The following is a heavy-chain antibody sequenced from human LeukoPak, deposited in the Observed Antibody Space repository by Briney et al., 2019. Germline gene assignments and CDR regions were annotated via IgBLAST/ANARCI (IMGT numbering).Heavy chain of an antibody. CDR3: ARSDVDMAA. CDR1: RFTFSTYG. Sequence: PGRSLRLSCAASRFTFSTYGMHWVSQAQGKGLEWVAVISNDGNNKLYGDSVKGRFTISRDNSKNTLYLQMNSLRAEDTAVYFCARSDVDMAAWGQGTLVTVSS. J-gene: IGHJ5*02. V-gene: IGHV3-30*03. D-gene: IGHD5-12*01. CDR2: ISNDGNNK.